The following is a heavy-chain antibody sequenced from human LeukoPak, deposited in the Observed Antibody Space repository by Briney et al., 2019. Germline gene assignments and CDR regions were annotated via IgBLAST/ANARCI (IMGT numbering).Heavy chain of an antibody. CDR3: AKGALQQWLVGWADAFDI. CDR2: ISGSGGST. D-gene: IGHD6-19*01. J-gene: IGHJ3*02. Sequence: EGSLRLSCAASGFTFSSYGMSWVRQAPGKGLEWVSAISGSGGSTYYADSVKGRFTISRDNSKNTLYLQMNSLRAEDTAVYYCAKGALQQWLVGWADAFDIWGQGTMVTVSS. CDR1: GFTFSSYG. V-gene: IGHV3-23*01.